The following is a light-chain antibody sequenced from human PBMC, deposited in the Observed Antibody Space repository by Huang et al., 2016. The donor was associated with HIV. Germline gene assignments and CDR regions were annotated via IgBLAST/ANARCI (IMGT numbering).Light chain of an antibody. CDR1: QSVSSN. CDR3: QQYNNWPLT. CDR2: GAS. Sequence: EIVMTQSPATLSVSPGERATLSCRASQSVSSNLVWYQQKPGQAPRLLIYGASTRATGVPARCSGSGSGTEFTLTISSLQSEDFAVYYCQQYNNWPLTFGGGTKVEIK. J-gene: IGKJ4*01. V-gene: IGKV3-15*01.